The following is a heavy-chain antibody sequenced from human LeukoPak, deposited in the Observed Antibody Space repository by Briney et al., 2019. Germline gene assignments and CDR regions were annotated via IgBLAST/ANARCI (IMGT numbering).Heavy chain of an antibody. J-gene: IGHJ4*02. D-gene: IGHD3-16*01. CDR1: GYRFTDDY. Sequence: ASVKVSCKTSGYRFTDDYIHWVRQAPGQGLEWMGWINPDTDFTNYAPKLRGRVIMTRDTSIGTAYMEVRRLTFDDTAIYYCAPTSEAYTSNWSVWGQGTLVTVSP. V-gene: IGHV1-2*02. CDR2: INPDTDFT. CDR3: APTSEAYTSNWSV.